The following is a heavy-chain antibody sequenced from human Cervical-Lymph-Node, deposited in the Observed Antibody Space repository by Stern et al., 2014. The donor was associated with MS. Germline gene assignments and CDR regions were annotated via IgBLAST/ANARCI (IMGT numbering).Heavy chain of an antibody. J-gene: IGHJ4*02. V-gene: IGHV1-46*01. CDR2: INPTGGTT. CDR3: ARESSEVGTQVWFRSLCDY. Sequence: QMQLVQSGAEVKKPGASVRLSCKASGYSFTRYYIHWVRQAPGQGLEWMGIINPTGGTTIYAQDFRGRVTITRDTSTNTVNMDLSRLTSEDTAVYYCARESSEVGTQVWFRSLCDYWGQGALVTVSS. D-gene: IGHD5-18*01. CDR1: GYSFTRYY.